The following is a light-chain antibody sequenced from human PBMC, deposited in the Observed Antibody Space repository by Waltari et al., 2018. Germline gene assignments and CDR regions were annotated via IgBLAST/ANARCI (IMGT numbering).Light chain of an antibody. CDR2: GNT. V-gene: IGLV1-40*01. Sequence: QSGLTQPPSVSGAPGQRVTISCTGSSSNIGAGYDVHWYQLLPGTAPKLLIAGNTNRPSGGPDRCAGAKSGTAASLAITGLQAEDEGDDYCQSYDNSLSVSLFGGGTKLTVL. CDR1: SSNIGAGYD. CDR3: QSYDNSLSVSL. J-gene: IGLJ2*01.